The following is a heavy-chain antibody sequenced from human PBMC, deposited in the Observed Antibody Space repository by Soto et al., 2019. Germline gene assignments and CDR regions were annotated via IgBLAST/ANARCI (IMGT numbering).Heavy chain of an antibody. Sequence: QVQLQESGPGLVKPSQTLSLTCTVSGGSISSGDYYWSWIRQPPGKGLEWIGYIYYSGSTYYNPSLQSRVTISVDTSKNQFSQKLSSVTAADTAVYYCARVADCSGGSCSFSVDYWGQGTLVTVSS. J-gene: IGHJ4*02. D-gene: IGHD2-15*01. CDR3: ARVADCSGGSCSFSVDY. CDR1: GGSISSGDYY. CDR2: IYYSGST. V-gene: IGHV4-30-4*01.